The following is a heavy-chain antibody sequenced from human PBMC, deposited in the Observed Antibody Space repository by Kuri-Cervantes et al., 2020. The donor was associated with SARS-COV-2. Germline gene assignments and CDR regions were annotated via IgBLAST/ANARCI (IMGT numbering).Heavy chain of an antibody. Sequence: ASVKVSCKASGGTFSSYAISWVRQAPGQGLEWMGWMNPNSGNTGYAQKFQGRVTITRNTSISTAYMELSSLRAEDTAVYYCAKDQDADVVPDYWGQGTLVTVSS. CDR2: MNPNSGNT. CDR3: AKDQDADVVPDY. V-gene: IGHV1-8*03. J-gene: IGHJ4*02. CDR1: GGTFSSYA. D-gene: IGHD2-2*01.